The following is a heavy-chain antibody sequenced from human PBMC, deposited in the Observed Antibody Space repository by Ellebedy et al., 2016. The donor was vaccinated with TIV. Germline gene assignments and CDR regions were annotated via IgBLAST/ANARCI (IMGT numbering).Heavy chain of an antibody. J-gene: IGHJ4*02. D-gene: IGHD3-10*01. CDR2: INHRGVT. Sequence: SETLSLTXEIDIVSFSGYYWAWVRQPPGKGLEWIGDINHRGVTKSISSLKSRVTISLDTSKKQFSLNITSMTAADTALYYCARGSMVRGLAGWGQGTQVTVSS. CDR3: ARGSMVRGLAG. CDR1: IVSFSGYY. V-gene: IGHV4-34*01.